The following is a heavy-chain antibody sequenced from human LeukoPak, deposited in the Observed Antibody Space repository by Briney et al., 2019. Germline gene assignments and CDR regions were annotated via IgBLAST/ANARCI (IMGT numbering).Heavy chain of an antibody. CDR3: ARFLGSVVPAAMPVSWFDP. D-gene: IGHD2-2*01. V-gene: IGHV5-51*01. J-gene: IGHJ5*02. CDR2: IYPGDSDT. Sequence: GESLQISCQGSGYSFTSYWIGWVRQMPGKGLEWMGIIYPGDSDTRYSPSFQGQVTISADKSISTAYLQWSSLKASDTAMYYCARFLGSVVPAAMPVSWFDPWGQGTLFTVSS. CDR1: GYSFTSYW.